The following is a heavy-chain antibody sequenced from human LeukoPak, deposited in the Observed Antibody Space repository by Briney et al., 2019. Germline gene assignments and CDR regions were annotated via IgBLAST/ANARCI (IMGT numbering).Heavy chain of an antibody. CDR1: GFTFSSYW. CDR2: INSDGSST. CDR3: AREYCGGDCFEGQGIREQSFDY. V-gene: IGHV3-74*01. J-gene: IGHJ4*02. D-gene: IGHD2-21*02. Sequence: GGSLRLSCAASGFTFSSYWMHWVRHAPGKGLVWVSRINSDGSSTSYADSVKGRFTISRDNAKNTLYLQMNSLRAEDTAVYYCAREYCGGDCFEGQGIREQSFDYWGQGTLVTVSS.